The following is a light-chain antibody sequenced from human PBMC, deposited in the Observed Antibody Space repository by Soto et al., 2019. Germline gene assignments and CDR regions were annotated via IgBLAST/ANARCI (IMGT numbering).Light chain of an antibody. J-gene: IGKJ2*01. V-gene: IGKV1-5*01. CDR1: RTISTW. CDR2: GAS. CDR3: QQYNSYSYT. Sequence: DIQMTQSPSTLSAPVGDRVTLTCRASRTISTWLAWYQQKPGKAPKLLIYGASSLQTGVPSRFSGSGSGTEFTLTISSLQPDDFATYYCQQYNSYSYTFGQGTKVDIK.